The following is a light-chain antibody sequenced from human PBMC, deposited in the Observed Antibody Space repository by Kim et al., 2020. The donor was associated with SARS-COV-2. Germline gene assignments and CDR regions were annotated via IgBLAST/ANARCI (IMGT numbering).Light chain of an antibody. V-gene: IGLV2-8*01. CDR3: SSYAGGPYV. CDR2: EVN. CDR1: SSDVGGYNY. Sequence: PGQSVTISCTGTSSDVGGYNYVSWYQQHPGKAPKLMIYEVNKRPSGVPDRFSGSKSGNTASLTVSGLQEEDEADYYCSSYAGGPYVFGTGTKVTVL. J-gene: IGLJ1*01.